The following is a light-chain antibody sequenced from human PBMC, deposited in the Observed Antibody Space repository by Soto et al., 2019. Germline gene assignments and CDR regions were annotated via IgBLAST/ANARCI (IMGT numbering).Light chain of an antibody. J-gene: IGLJ3*02. CDR1: NSNIGSNYD. CDR2: GNN. V-gene: IGLV1-40*01. CDR3: QSYDSRLSGVV. Sequence: QSALTQPASVSGVTGQRVTISCTGSNSNIGSNYDVHWYQQLPGSAPKLLIYGNNNRPSGVPDRFSASKSVTSASLAIAGLQADDEADYYCQSYDSRLSGVVFGGGTQLTVL.